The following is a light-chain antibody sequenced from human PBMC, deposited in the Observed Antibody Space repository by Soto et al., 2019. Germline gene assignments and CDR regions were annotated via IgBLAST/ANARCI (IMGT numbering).Light chain of an antibody. Sequence: DIVMTQSPDSLAVSLGETATINCRSSQNVLYSSNNKNYLAWYQQKPGQPPKLLIYWASTRESGVPDRFSGSGSGTDFTLTISSLQAEDVAVYYCHQYYSLPWTFGQGTKVEIK. CDR3: HQYYSLPWT. CDR2: WAS. V-gene: IGKV4-1*01. CDR1: QNVLYSSNNKNY. J-gene: IGKJ1*01.